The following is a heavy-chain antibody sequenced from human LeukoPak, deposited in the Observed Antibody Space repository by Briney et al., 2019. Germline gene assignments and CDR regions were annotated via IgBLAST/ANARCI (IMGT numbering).Heavy chain of an antibody. V-gene: IGHV1-69*13. D-gene: IGHD2-2*01. CDR2: IIPIFGTA. CDR3: ARVIVVVPAGLGRVSHYYYYYYMDV. Sequence: ASVKVSCKASGYTFTGYYMHWVRQAPGQGLEWMGGIIPIFGTANYAQKFQGRVTITADESTSTAYMELSSLRSEDTAVYYCARVIVVVPAGLGRVSHYYYYYYMDVWGKGTTVTVSS. CDR1: GYTFTGYY. J-gene: IGHJ6*03.